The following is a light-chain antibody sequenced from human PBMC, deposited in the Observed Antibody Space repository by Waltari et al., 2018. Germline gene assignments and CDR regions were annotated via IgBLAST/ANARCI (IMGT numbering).Light chain of an antibody. V-gene: IGLV2-8*01. CDR2: EVS. CDR1: SSDVGGYNY. Sequence: QSALTQPPSASGSPGQSVTISCTGTSSDVGGYNYVSWYQQHPGKAPKLVIYEVSKRPSGVPDRFSCSKSGNTASRTVSGLQAEDEAEYYCSSFAGNDNLYVFGTGTKVTVL. J-gene: IGLJ1*01. CDR3: SSFAGNDNLYV.